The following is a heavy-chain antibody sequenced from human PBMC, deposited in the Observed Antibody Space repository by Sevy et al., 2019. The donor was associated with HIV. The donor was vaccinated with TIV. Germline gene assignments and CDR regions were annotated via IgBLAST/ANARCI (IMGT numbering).Heavy chain of an antibody. V-gene: IGHV3-30-3*01. Sequence: GGSLRLSCEASGFTFSSYAMHWVRQAPGKGLERVALVSFDGARNYYAYSVKGGFTISRDDSENTVYLQMNSLRPEDTGMYYCAREIDVDVGATHDRYDDYYGMDVWGRGTTVTVSS. CDR1: GFTFSSYA. D-gene: IGHD5-12*01. CDR2: VSFDGARN. CDR3: AREIDVDVGATHDRYDDYYGMDV. J-gene: IGHJ6*02.